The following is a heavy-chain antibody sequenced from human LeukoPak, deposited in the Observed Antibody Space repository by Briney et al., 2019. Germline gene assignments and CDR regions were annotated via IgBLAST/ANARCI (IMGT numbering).Heavy chain of an antibody. CDR1: GFPFSAYA. J-gene: IGHJ4*02. Sequence: GGSLRLSCVASGFPFSAYAMSWVRQAPGKGLEWVSGIRGSGETTYYAESVKGRFTIQRDNSKNTLYLQMNSLRAEDTAVYYCVREIIRLGQDDYFDYWGQGTLVTVSS. CDR3: VREIIRLGQDDYFDY. D-gene: IGHD3-3*02. V-gene: IGHV3-23*01. CDR2: IRGSGETT.